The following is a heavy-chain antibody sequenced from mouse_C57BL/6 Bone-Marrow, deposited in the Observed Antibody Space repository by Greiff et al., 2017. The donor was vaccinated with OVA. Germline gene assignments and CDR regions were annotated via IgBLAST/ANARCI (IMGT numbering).Heavy chain of an antibody. CDR2: ISDGGSYT. CDR1: GFTFSSYA. J-gene: IGHJ3*01. D-gene: IGHD2-2*01. Sequence: EVHLVESGGGLVKPGGSLKLSCAASGFTFSSYAMSWVRQTPEKRLDWVATISDGGSYTYYPDKVKGRVTISRDNATNNLYLHMSHLKSEDTAMYYCARDVLGYGYDGGHYWGQGTLVTVSA. CDR3: ARDVLGYGYDGGHY. V-gene: IGHV5-4*01.